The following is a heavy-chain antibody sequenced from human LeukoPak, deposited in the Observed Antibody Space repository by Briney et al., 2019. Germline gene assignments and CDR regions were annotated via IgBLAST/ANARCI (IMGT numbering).Heavy chain of an antibody. V-gene: IGHV1-18*01. J-gene: IGHJ4*02. D-gene: IGHD1-1*01. CDR2: ISAYNGNT. CDR1: GYTFTSYG. Sequence: ASVKVSCKASGYTFTSYGISWVRQAPGQGLEWMGWISAYNGNTNYAQKLQGRVTMTTDTSTSTAYMELRSLRSDDTAVYYCARAMGSRLEPNLAFDYWGQGTLVTVSS. CDR3: ARAMGSRLEPNLAFDY.